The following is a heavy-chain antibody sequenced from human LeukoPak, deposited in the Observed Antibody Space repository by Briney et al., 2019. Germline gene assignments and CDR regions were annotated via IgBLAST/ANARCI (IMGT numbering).Heavy chain of an antibody. CDR2: VSGSGGST. V-gene: IGHV3-23*01. J-gene: IGHJ6*02. CDR3: AKGPYRGNDFSYYYGMDV. CDR1: GFTFSSYA. D-gene: IGHD5-12*01. Sequence: GGSLRLSCAASGFTFSSYAMSWVRQAPGKGLEWVSAVSGSGGSTDYADSVKGRFTISRDNSKHTLYLQMNSLRAEGTAAYYCAKGPYRGNDFSYYYGMDVWGQGTTVTVSS.